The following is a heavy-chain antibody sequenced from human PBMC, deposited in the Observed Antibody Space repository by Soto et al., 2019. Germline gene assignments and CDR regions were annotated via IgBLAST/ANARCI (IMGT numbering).Heavy chain of an antibody. CDR3: ARHQFNSGLRHVDY. Sequence: QLQLQESGPGLVKPSETLSLTCTVSGGSISSSSYYWGWIRQPPGKGLEWIGSIYYSGSTYYNPSLKSRVTIAVDTSEHHFSLRLSSVTAADTAVYYCARHQFNSGLRHVDYWGQGALVTVSS. CDR2: IYYSGST. J-gene: IGHJ4*02. D-gene: IGHD4-17*01. V-gene: IGHV4-39*01. CDR1: GGSISSSSYY.